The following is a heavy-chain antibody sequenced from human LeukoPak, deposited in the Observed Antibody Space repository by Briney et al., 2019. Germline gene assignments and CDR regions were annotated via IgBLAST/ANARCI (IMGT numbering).Heavy chain of an antibody. J-gene: IGHJ2*01. D-gene: IGHD1-26*01. V-gene: IGHV4-39*01. Sequence: SETLSLTCTVSGGSMSSSRYYWGWIRQPPGKGLEWIGSLSYGGGTYYNVSLRSRVDISEDTSKNQFSLTVNSVTAADTAIYYCARLNIAGATYWYFDLWGRGTLVTVSS. CDR3: ARLNIAGATYWYFDL. CDR1: GGSMSSSRYY. CDR2: LSYGGGT.